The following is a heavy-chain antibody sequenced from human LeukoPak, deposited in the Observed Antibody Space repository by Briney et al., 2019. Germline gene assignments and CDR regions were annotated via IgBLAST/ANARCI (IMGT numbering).Heavy chain of an antibody. J-gene: IGHJ4*02. CDR3: ASLRMTTVTTFGRINDY. Sequence: SETLSLTCAVYGGSFSAYYWSWIRQPPGKGLEWIGEINHSGSTNYNPSLKSRVTISVDTSKNQFSLKLSSVTAADTAVYYCASLRMTTVTTFGRINDYWGQGTLVTVSS. V-gene: IGHV4-34*01. CDR2: INHSGST. D-gene: IGHD4-17*01. CDR1: GGSFSAYY.